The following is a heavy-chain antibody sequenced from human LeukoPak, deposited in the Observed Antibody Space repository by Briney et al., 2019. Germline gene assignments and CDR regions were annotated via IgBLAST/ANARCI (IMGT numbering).Heavy chain of an antibody. CDR3: ARPGDYGNYVLPGYIDY. V-gene: IGHV4-39*01. CDR2: IYYSETT. J-gene: IGHJ4*02. CDR1: GGSISSSNYY. Sequence: KPSETLSLTCTVSGGSISSSNYYWGWIRQPPGKGLEWIGSIYYSETTYYNPSLKSRVTISVDTSKDQFSLKLSSVTAADTAVYYCARPGDYGNYVLPGYIDYWGQGILVTVSS. D-gene: IGHD4-11*01.